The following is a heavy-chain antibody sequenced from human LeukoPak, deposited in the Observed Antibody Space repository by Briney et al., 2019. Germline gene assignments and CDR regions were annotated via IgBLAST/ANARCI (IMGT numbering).Heavy chain of an antibody. J-gene: IGHJ5*02. Sequence: ASVKVSCKASGGTFSSYAISWVRQAPGQGLEWMGRIIPILGIANYAQKFQGRVTITADKSTSTAYMELSSLRSEDTAVYYCARDWVAAAGKNWFDPWGQGTLVTVSS. V-gene: IGHV1-69*04. CDR2: IIPILGIA. CDR1: GGTFSSYA. D-gene: IGHD6-13*01. CDR3: ARDWVAAAGKNWFDP.